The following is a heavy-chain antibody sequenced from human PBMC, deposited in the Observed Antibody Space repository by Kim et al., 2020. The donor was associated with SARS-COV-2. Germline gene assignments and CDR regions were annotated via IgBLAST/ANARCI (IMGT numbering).Heavy chain of an antibody. J-gene: IGHJ4*02. CDR3: TKFDYYDSSGFDY. V-gene: IGHV3-49*02. D-gene: IGHD3-22*01. Sequence: YAASVKGRFTISRDDSKSIAYLQMNSLKTEDTAVYYCTKFDYYDSSGFDYWGQGTLVTVSS.